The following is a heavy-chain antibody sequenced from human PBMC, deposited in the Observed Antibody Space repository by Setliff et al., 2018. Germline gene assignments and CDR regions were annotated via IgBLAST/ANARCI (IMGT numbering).Heavy chain of an antibody. CDR1: GFTFSSYA. D-gene: IGHD4-17*01. Sequence: PGGSLRLSCAASGFTFSSYAMSWVRQAPGKGLEWVSTISGSGDSTYYADSVKGRFTISRDNSKNTLYLQMNSLRAEDTAVYYCASYGESGAGRRPGRGAFDVWGQGTMVTVSS. V-gene: IGHV3-23*01. CDR2: ISGSGDST. J-gene: IGHJ3*01. CDR3: ASYGESGAGRRPGRGAFDV.